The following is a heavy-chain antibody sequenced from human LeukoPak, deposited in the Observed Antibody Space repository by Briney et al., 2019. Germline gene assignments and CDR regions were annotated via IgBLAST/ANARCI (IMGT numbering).Heavy chain of an antibody. J-gene: IGHJ6*02. CDR2: ISSSSSYT. D-gene: IGHD3-3*01. V-gene: IGHV3-11*06. CDR1: GFTFSDYY. Sequence: GGSLRLSCAASGFTFSDYYMSWIRQAPGKGLEWVSYISSSSSYTNYADSVKGRFTISRDNAKNSLYLQMNSLRAEDTAVYYCARDRRFVIFGVVIDRGYYGMDVWGQGTTVTVSS. CDR3: ARDRRFVIFGVVIDRGYYGMDV.